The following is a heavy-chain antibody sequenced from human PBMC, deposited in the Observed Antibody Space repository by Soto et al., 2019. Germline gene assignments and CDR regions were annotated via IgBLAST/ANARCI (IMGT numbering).Heavy chain of an antibody. J-gene: IGHJ5*02. CDR3: AKVGPYDSGSYMFRYDRFDP. V-gene: IGHV1-46*01. Sequence: GASVKVSCKASGYTFSTYYMHWVRQAPGQGYEWMGIINPSGGSTTYAQKFQGRVTMTRDTSTTTVYMELNGLRVDDTAVYYCAKVGPYDSGSYMFRYDRFDPWAREPRSPSPQ. D-gene: IGHD3-10*01. CDR1: GYTFSTYY. CDR2: INPSGGST.